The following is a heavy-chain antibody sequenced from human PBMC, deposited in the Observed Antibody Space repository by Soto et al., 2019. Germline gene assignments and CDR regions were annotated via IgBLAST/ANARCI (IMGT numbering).Heavy chain of an antibody. J-gene: IGHJ3*01. Sequence: EVLLLESGGGLVQPGGSLRLSCAASGFTFSTYAMSWVRQAPGKGLEWVSAISGSGDNIFYADSVKGRFTISRDSSTTTLQINRRRTEDTAVYYGARPRGYGVFEAYDLWGQGAMVTVSS. V-gene: IGHV3-23*01. D-gene: IGHD4-17*01. CDR3: ARPRGYGVFEAYDL. CDR1: GFTFSTYA. CDR2: ISGSGDNI.